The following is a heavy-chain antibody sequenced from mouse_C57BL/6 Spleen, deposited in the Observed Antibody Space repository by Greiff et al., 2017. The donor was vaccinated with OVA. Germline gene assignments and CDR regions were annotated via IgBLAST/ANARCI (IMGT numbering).Heavy chain of an antibody. J-gene: IGHJ2*01. CDR1: GYTFTDYY. CDR2: INPNNGGT. Sequence: EVQLQQSGPELVKPGASVKISCKASGYTFTDYYMNWVKQSHGKSLEWIGDINPNNGGTSYNQKFKGKATLTVDKSSSTAYMELRSLTSEDSAVYYCVGYGNYGDAYYWGQGTTLTVSS. CDR3: VGYGNYGDAYY. D-gene: IGHD2-1*01. V-gene: IGHV1-26*01.